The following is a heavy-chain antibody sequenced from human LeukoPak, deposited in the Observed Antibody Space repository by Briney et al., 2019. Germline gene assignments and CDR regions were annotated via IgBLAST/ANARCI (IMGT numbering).Heavy chain of an antibody. CDR2: IYHSGST. D-gene: IGHD3-22*01. V-gene: IGHV4-38-2*02. CDR3: ARDHYYDSSGQRIDY. CDR1: GYSISSGYY. Sequence: SETLSLTCTVSGYSISSGYYWGWIRQPPGKGLEWIGSIYHSGSTYYNPSLKSRATISVDTSKNQFSLKLSSVTAADTAVYYCARDHYYDSSGQRIDYWGQGTLVTVSS. J-gene: IGHJ4*02.